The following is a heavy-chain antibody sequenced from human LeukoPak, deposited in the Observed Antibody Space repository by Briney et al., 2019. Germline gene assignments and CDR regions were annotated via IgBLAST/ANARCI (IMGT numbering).Heavy chain of an antibody. V-gene: IGHV3-33*01. Sequence: GGSLRLSCAASGFTFSSYGMHWVRQAPGKGLEWVAVIWYDGSSKYYADSVKGRFTISRDNSKNTLYLQMNSLRAEDTAVYYCARDILSAYCGGDCYPLNGMDVWGQGTTVTVSS. CDR1: GFTFSSYG. CDR3: ARDILSAYCGGDCYPLNGMDV. J-gene: IGHJ6*02. CDR2: IWYDGSSK. D-gene: IGHD2-21*02.